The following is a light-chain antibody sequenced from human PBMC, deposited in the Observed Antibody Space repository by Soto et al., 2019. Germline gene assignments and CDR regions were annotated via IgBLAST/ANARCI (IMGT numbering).Light chain of an antibody. CDR2: KAS. CDR3: QQYNSYSPIT. Sequence: DIQMTQSPSTLSGSVGDRVTITCRASQTISSWLAWYQQKPGKAPKLLIYKASTLKSGVPSRFSGSGSGTEFTLSLSSLQPDDFATYYCQQYNSYSPITFGQGTRLEIK. CDR1: QTISSW. J-gene: IGKJ5*01. V-gene: IGKV1-5*03.